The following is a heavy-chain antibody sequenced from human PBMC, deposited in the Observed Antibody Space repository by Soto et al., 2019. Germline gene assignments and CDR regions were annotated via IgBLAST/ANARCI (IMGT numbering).Heavy chain of an antibody. V-gene: IGHV3-23*01. Sequence: GGSLRLSCAASGFTFSSYAMSWVRQAPGKGLEWVSAISGSGGSTYYADSVKGRFTISRDNSKNTLYLQMNSLRAEDTAVYSCAKDNCSGGSCYSAFDIWGQGTMVTVSS. J-gene: IGHJ3*02. CDR1: GFTFSSYA. CDR2: ISGSGGST. CDR3: AKDNCSGGSCYSAFDI. D-gene: IGHD2-15*01.